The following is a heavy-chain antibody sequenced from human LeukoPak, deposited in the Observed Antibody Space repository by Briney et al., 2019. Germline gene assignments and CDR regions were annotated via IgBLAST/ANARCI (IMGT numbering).Heavy chain of an antibody. CDR1: GFIFSSYA. D-gene: IGHD5-12*01. CDR3: AKVGSGYDKALDY. V-gene: IGHV3-23*01. Sequence: GGSLRLSCAASGFIFSSYAMSWVRQAPGKGLEWVSAISGSGGSTYYADSVKGRFTISRDNSKNTLYLQMNSLRAEDTAVYYCAKVGSGYDKALDYWGQGTLVTVSS. J-gene: IGHJ4*02. CDR2: ISGSGGST.